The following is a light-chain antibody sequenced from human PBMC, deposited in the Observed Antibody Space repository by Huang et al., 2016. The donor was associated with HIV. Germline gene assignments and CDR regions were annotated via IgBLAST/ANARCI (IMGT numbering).Light chain of an antibody. CDR2: SAS. Sequence: AIRLTQSPSSLSASTGDRVTITCRASPGISSDLAWYQQKPWKAPKLLISSASTLQRGVPSRFSGSGFGTDFTLTISSLQSEDLGTYHCQQYYTYPHSFGQGTKLEIK. CDR1: PGISSD. CDR3: QQYYTYPHS. V-gene: IGKV1-8*01. J-gene: IGKJ2*03.